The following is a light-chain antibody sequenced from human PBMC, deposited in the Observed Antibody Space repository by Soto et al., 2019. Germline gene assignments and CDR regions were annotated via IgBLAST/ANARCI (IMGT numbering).Light chain of an antibody. Sequence: DIQMTQSPSTLSASVGDRVTITCRASQSISSWLAWYQQKPGKAPKLLTYDASSLESGVPSRFSGSGSGTEFTLTITSLQPEDSATYHCQQRYKTSLSSFGQGTKVEIK. CDR2: DAS. V-gene: IGKV1-5*01. J-gene: IGKJ2*01. CDR3: QQRYKTSLSS. CDR1: QSISSW.